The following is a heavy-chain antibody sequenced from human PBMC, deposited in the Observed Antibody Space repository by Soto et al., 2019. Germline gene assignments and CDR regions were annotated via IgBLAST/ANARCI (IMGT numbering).Heavy chain of an antibody. CDR2: IRKDGTQE. CDR3: ARDANNRDSSVYYDVFDI. V-gene: IGHV3-7*05. D-gene: IGHD3-22*01. J-gene: IGHJ3*02. CDR1: GFTFENYW. Sequence: DVQLMESGGGLVQPGGSLRLSCTASGFTFENYWMTWIRQAPGKGLEWVANIRKDGTQEHYVDSVEGRGSVSRDNARASLYLQMNSLRIEDTAVYYCARDANNRDSSVYYDVFDIWGQGTMVTVSP.